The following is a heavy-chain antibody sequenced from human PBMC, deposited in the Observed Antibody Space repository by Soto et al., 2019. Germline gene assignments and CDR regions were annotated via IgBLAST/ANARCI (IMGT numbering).Heavy chain of an antibody. D-gene: IGHD4-17*01. CDR2: IYSGGST. CDR3: ATQDYGDYRPRLDY. J-gene: IGHJ4*02. Sequence: EVQLVESGGGLVQPGGSLRLSCAASGFTVSSNYMSWVRQAPGKGLEWVSVIYSGGSTYYADSVKGRFTISRDNSKNTLYLQMNSLRAEDTAVYYCATQDYGDYRPRLDYWGQGTLVTVSS. CDR1: GFTVSSNY. V-gene: IGHV3-66*01.